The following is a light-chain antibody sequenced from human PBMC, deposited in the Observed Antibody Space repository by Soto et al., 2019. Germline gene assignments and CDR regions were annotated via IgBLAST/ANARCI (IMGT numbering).Light chain of an antibody. CDR3: CSYAGSSTFVV. Sequence: QAVLTQPASVSGSPGQSITISCTGTSSDVGSYNLVSWYQQHPGKAPKLIIYEGSKRPSGVSNRFSGSKSGNTASLTISGLKAEDEADYYCCSYAGSSTFVVFGGGTTLTVL. CDR2: EGS. V-gene: IGLV2-23*03. CDR1: SSDVGSYNL. J-gene: IGLJ2*01.